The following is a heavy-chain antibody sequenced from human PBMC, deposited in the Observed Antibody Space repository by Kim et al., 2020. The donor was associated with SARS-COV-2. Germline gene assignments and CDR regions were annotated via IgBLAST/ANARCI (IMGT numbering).Heavy chain of an antibody. Sequence: GGSLRLSCAASGFTFSSYAMSWVRQAPGKGLEWVSAISGSGGSTYYADSVKGRFTISRDNSKNTLYLQMNSLRAEDTAVYYCAATWTPFIIAAAGIDYWGQGTLVTVSS. V-gene: IGHV3-23*01. J-gene: IGHJ4*02. CDR2: ISGSGGST. CDR1: GFTFSSYA. CDR3: AATWTPFIIAAAGIDY. D-gene: IGHD6-13*01.